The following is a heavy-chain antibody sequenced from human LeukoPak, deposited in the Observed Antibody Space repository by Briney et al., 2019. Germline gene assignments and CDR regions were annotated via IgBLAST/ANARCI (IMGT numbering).Heavy chain of an antibody. D-gene: IGHD1-26*01. CDR2: MNPNSGNT. CDR1: GYTFNTHS. V-gene: IGHV1-8*03. J-gene: IGHJ4*02. Sequence: GASVKVSCKASGYTFNTHSITWVRQAPGQGLEWMGWMNPNSGNTGYAQKFQGRVTITRNTSISTAYMELSSLRSEDTAVYYCARLTVIVGAYYFDYWGQGTLVTVSS. CDR3: ARLTVIVGAYYFDY.